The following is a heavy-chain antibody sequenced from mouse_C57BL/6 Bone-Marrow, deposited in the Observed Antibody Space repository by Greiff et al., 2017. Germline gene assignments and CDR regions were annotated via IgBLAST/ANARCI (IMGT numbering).Heavy chain of an antibody. CDR2: IDPSDSET. CDR3: ARGGGRSYYAMDY. CDR1: GYTFTSYW. D-gene: IGHD1-1*01. Sequence: VQLKQPGAELVRPGSSVKLSCKASGYTFTSYWMHWVKQRPIQGLEWIGNIDPSDSETHYNQKFKDKATLTVDKSSSTAYMQLSSLTSEDSAVYYCARGGGRSYYAMDYWGQGTSVTVSA. V-gene: IGHV1-52*01. J-gene: IGHJ4*01.